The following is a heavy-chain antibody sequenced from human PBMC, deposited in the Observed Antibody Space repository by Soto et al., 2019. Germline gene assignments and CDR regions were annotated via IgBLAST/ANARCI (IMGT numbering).Heavy chain of an antibody. Sequence: SETLSLTCTVSGGSISSGGYYWSWIRQHPGKGLEWIGYIYYSGSTYYNPSLKSRVTISVDTSKNQFSLKLSSVTAADTAVYYCARDRVDYCSSTSCYRDYYYSGTHVCGQATTVTVSS. V-gene: IGHV4-31*03. J-gene: IGHJ6*02. CDR3: ARDRVDYCSSTSCYRDYYYSGTHV. CDR1: GGSISSGGYY. D-gene: IGHD2-2*02. CDR2: IYYSGST.